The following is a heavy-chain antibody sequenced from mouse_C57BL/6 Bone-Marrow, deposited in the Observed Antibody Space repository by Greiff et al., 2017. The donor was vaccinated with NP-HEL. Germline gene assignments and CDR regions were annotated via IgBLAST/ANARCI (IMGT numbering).Heavy chain of an antibody. CDR3: TLITTVPYAMDY. CDR2: ISSGGDYI. D-gene: IGHD1-1*01. V-gene: IGHV5-9-1*02. CDR1: GFTFSSYA. Sequence: EVKLVESGEGLVKPGGSLKLSCAASGFTFSSYAMSWVRQTPEKRLEWVAYISSGGDYIYYADTVKGRFTISIDNARNTLYLQMSSMKSEDTAMYYCTLITTVPYAMDYWGQGTSVTVSS. J-gene: IGHJ4*01.